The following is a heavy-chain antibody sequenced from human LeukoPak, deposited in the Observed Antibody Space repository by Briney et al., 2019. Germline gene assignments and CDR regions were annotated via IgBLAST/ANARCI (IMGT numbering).Heavy chain of an antibody. Sequence: GESLKISCKGSGYSFTSYWIGWVRQMPGKGLEWMGIIYPGDSDTRYSPSFQGLVTTSADKSISTAYLQWSSLKASDTAMYYCARRMGGVTTGSDCWGQGTLVTVSS. D-gene: IGHD4-17*01. CDR1: GYSFTSYW. V-gene: IGHV5-51*01. CDR2: IYPGDSDT. CDR3: ARRMGGVTTGSDC. J-gene: IGHJ4*02.